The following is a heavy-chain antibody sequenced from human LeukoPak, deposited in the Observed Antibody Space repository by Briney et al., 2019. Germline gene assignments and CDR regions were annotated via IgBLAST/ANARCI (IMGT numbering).Heavy chain of an antibody. V-gene: IGHV3-48*03. CDR2: ISDSGSSSI. J-gene: IGHJ6*02. D-gene: IGHD2-15*01. Sequence: GGSLRLSCAASGFVFGSYEMNWVRQPPGKGLEWVSYISDSGSSSIYYADSVKGRFTISRDNTKNSLYLQMNSLRVEDTAVYYCAREGGDVWGQGTTVTVSS. CDR3: AREGGDV. CDR1: GFVFGSYE.